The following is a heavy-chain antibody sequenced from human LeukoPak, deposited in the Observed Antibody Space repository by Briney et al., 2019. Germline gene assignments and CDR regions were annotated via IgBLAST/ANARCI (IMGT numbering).Heavy chain of an antibody. V-gene: IGHV6-1*01. CDR2: TYYRSKWYN. D-gene: IGHD3-22*01. Sequence: SQTLSLTCAISGDSVSSNSAAWNWIRQSPSRGLEWLGRTYYRSKWYNGYAVSVKSRIMINPDTSKNQFSLQLTSVTPEDTAVYYCARGPSTRYYESSGYYYFDYWGQGTLVTVSS. CDR3: ARGPSTRYYESSGYYYFDY. J-gene: IGHJ4*02. CDR1: GDSVSSNSAA.